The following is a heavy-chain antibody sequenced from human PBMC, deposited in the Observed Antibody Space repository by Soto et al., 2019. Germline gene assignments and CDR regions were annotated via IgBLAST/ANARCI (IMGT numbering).Heavy chain of an antibody. J-gene: IGHJ4*02. V-gene: IGHV3-74*01. Sequence: GGALRLSCAASGFTFNSYWIHWVRQAPGKGLVWVSRINSDGSSRSYADSVKGRFTISRDNAKNTVYLQMNRLRAEDTAVYYCARARGTSGTTYYYFDYWGQGTLVTVSS. D-gene: IGHD1-1*01. CDR1: GFTFNSYW. CDR2: INSDGSSR. CDR3: ARARGTSGTTYYYFDY.